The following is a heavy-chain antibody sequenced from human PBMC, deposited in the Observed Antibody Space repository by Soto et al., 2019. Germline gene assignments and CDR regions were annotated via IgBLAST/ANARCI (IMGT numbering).Heavy chain of an antibody. CDR3: TTDIWLFRQKDF. D-gene: IGHD3-22*01. CDR2: IKSKTDGGTT. Sequence: GGSLRLSCAASGFSVSSKYMNWVRQAPGTGLQWVGRIKSKTDGGTTDYAAPVKGRFTISRDDSKNTVYLQMNSLKTEDTAVYFCTTDIWLFRQKDFWGQGTLVTVSS. J-gene: IGHJ4*02. CDR1: GFSVSSKY. V-gene: IGHV3-15*07.